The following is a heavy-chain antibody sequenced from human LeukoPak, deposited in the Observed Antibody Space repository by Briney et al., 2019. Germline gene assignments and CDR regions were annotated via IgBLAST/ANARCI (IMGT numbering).Heavy chain of an antibody. CDR3: AKEADGDFWSGYPLDY. V-gene: IGHV3-30*18. Sequence: GGSLRLSCAASGFTFSSYGMHWVRQAPGKGLEWVAVISYDGSNKYYADSVKGRFTISRDNSKNTLYLQMNSPRAEDTAVYYCAKEADGDFWSGYPLDYWGQGTLVTVSS. CDR1: GFTFSSYG. J-gene: IGHJ4*02. D-gene: IGHD3-3*01. CDR2: ISYDGSNK.